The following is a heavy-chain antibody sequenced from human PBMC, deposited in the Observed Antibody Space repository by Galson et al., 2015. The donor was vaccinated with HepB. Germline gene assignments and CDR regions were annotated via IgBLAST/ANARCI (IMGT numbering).Heavy chain of an antibody. Sequence: SLRLSCAGSGFTVSSYYVSWVRQAPGKGLEWVSVIYSGGSTHYADSVKGRFTIARDKSKNTLYLQMNSLRAEDTAVYYCARDSLDDSSGYCFDYWGQGTLVTVSS. CDR1: GFTVSSYY. CDR2: IYSGGST. CDR3: ARDSLDDSSGYCFDY. D-gene: IGHD3-22*01. V-gene: IGHV3-66*01. J-gene: IGHJ4*02.